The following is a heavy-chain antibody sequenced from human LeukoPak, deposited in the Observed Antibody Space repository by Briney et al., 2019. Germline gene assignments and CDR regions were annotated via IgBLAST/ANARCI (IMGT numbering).Heavy chain of an antibody. J-gene: IGHJ5*02. CDR1: GFTFSSYG. CDR3: ASSYYDFWSGYYQNWFDP. CDR2: IWYDGSNK. Sequence: PGGSLRLSCAASGFTFSSYGMHWVRQAPGKGLEWVAVIWYDGSNKYYADSVKGRFTISRDNSKNTLYLQMNSLRAEDTAVYYCASSYYDFWSGYYQNWFDPWGQGTLVTVSS. D-gene: IGHD3-3*01. V-gene: IGHV3-33*01.